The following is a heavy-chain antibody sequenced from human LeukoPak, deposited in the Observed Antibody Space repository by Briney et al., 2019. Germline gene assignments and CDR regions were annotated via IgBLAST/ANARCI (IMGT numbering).Heavy chain of an antibody. CDR2: IYAGGTT. V-gene: IGHV3-66*01. CDR3: AREGYASGTRYGMDV. D-gene: IGHD3-10*01. Sequence: GGSLRLSCAASGFTVTNDYMSWVRQAPGKGLEWVSVIYAGGTTSYADSVKGRFTISRDSSKNTLYLQMNSLRAEDTAVYYCAREGYASGTRYGMDVWGQGTTVTVSS. CDR1: GFTVTNDY. J-gene: IGHJ6*02.